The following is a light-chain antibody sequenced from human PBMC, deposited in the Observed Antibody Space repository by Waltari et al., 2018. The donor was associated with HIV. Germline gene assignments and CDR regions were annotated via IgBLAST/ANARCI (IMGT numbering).Light chain of an antibody. V-gene: IGKV3-11*01. CDR1: QSVSSY. CDR3: QQRSNWPPYT. CDR2: DAS. J-gene: IGKJ2*01. Sequence: EIVLTQSPATLSLSPGERATLSCRASQSVSSYLAWYQQKPGQAPRLLIYDASNRATGIPGRFSGSGSGTDVTLTITSLEPEDFAVYYGQQRSNWPPYTFGQGTKLEIK.